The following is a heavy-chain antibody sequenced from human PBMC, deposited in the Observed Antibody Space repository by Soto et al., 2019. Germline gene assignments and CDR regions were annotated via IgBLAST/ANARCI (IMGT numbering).Heavy chain of an antibody. V-gene: IGHV4-39*01. Sequence: XAILSLNSSVSGGSISSPTDYWGWIRQPPGKGLEWIGSIYYSGSTYYSPSLKSRVTISVDTSKNQFSLKVSSVTAADTAVYYCERLQGITTSRRDYWGQGTLVTVSS. D-gene: IGHD1-1*01. CDR1: GGSISSPTDY. J-gene: IGHJ4*02. CDR3: ERLQGITTSRRDY. CDR2: IYYSGST.